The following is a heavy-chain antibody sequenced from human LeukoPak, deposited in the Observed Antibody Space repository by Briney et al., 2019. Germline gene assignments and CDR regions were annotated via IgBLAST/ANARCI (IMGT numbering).Heavy chain of an antibody. Sequence: SETLSLTCTVSGGSISSYYWSWIRQPAGKGLELIGRTYTSGSTNYNPSLKSRVTMSVDTSKNQFSLKLSSVTAADTAVYYCARGGSYYYDSSGYYQAKGFDYWGQGTLVTVSS. D-gene: IGHD3-22*01. CDR1: GGSISSYY. J-gene: IGHJ4*02. CDR3: ARGGSYYYDSSGYYQAKGFDY. CDR2: TYTSGST. V-gene: IGHV4-4*07.